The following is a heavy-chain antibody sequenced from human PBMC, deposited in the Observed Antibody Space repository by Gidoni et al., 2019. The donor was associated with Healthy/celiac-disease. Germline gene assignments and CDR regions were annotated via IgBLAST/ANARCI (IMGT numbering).Heavy chain of an antibody. V-gene: IGHV3-30-3*01. CDR1: GFTFSSYA. CDR3: ARGFPVD. J-gene: IGHJ4*02. CDR2: ISYDGSNK. Sequence: RLSCAASGFTFSSYAMHWVRQAPGKGLEWVAVISYDGSNKYYADSVKGRFTISRDNSKNTLYLQMNSLRAEDTAVYYCARGFPVDWGQGTLVTVSS.